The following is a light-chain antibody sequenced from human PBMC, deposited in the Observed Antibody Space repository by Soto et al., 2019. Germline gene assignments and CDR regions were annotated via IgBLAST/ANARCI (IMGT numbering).Light chain of an antibody. CDR2: ATS. V-gene: IGKV1-12*01. Sequence: DIQMTQSPSSVAASVGDRFTITCRASQGINNWLTWYQQKPGKAPELLIYATSTLKTGVPSRFSGSRSGTDFTLTINSLQPEDFATYYCQQTLTFPITFGQGTRLEIK. J-gene: IGKJ5*01. CDR1: QGINNW. CDR3: QQTLTFPIT.